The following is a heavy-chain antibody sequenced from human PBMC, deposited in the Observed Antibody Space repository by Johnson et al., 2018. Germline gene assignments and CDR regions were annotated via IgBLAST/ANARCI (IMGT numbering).Heavy chain of an antibody. J-gene: IGHJ3*01. V-gene: IGHV3-30*03. CDR3: VRDNNDMCTCFYGDPLVL. D-gene: IGHD2-8*01. CDR2: VVYDGRHN. CDR1: GFTFSSYA. Sequence: QVQLVESGGGVVQPGTSLTLSCAASGFTFSSYAMHWVRQAPGKGLEWVALVVYDGRHNYYADSVKGRFTISRDNSKNTVYLQMDRLRREDTAVYYCVRDNNDMCTCFYGDPLVLWGQGTMVAVSS.